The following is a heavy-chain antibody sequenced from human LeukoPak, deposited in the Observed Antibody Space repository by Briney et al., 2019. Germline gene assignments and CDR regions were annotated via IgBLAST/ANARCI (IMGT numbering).Heavy chain of an antibody. D-gene: IGHD6-19*01. CDR2: INPNSGGT. Sequence: ASVKVSCKASGYTFTGYYMHWVRQAPGQGLEWMGWINPNSGGTNYAQKFQGRVTMTRDTSISTAHMELSRLRSDDTAVYYCARDGQRLVLAGPDYWGQGTLVTVSS. CDR1: GYTFTGYY. CDR3: ARDGQRLVLAGPDY. J-gene: IGHJ4*02. V-gene: IGHV1-2*02.